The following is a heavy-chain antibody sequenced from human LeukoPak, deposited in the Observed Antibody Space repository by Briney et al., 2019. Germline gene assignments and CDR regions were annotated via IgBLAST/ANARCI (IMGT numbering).Heavy chain of an antibody. CDR3: ARRGPTHYYYYMDV. Sequence: ASVKVSGKASGYTFSNYGITWVRQAPGQGLEWMGWISANNGDTNIAQKFQGRVLMTTDTSTSTAYMQLGSLRSDDTAVYYCARRGPTHYYYYMDVWGKGNTVVVSS. J-gene: IGHJ6*03. D-gene: IGHD3-10*01. V-gene: IGHV1-18*04. CDR1: GYTFSNYG. CDR2: ISANNGDT.